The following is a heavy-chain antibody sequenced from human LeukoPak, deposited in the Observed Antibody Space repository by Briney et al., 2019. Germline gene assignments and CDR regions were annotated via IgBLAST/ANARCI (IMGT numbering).Heavy chain of an antibody. CDR2: INHSGST. J-gene: IGHJ5*02. CDR1: GGSFSGYY. D-gene: IGHD3-16*02. Sequence: SETLSLTCAVYGGSFSGYYWTWIRQPPGKGLEWIGEINHSGSTNYNPSLKSRVTISVDTSKNQFSLKLSSVTAADTAVYYCAENLSVPPNQKTCFAPWGQGTLVTAPS. V-gene: IGHV4-34*01. CDR3: AENLSVPPNQKTCFAP.